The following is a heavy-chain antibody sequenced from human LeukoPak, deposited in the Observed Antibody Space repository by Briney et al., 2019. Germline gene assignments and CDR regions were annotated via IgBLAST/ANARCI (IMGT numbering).Heavy chain of an antibody. V-gene: IGHV3-48*04. CDR3: ARDLIVGAHFDY. D-gene: IGHD1-26*01. J-gene: IGHJ4*02. Sequence: GGSLRLSCAASGFTFSSYWMNWVRQAPGKGLEWVSYISSGGNTRYYADSVKGRFTISRDNAKNSLYLQMNSLRAEDTAVYYCARDLIVGAHFDYWGQGTLVTVSS. CDR2: ISSGGNTR. CDR1: GFTFSSYW.